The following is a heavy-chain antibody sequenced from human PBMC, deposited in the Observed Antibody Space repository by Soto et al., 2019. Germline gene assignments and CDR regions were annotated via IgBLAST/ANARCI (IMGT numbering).Heavy chain of an antibody. J-gene: IGHJ6*02. D-gene: IGHD2-21*02. CDR3: ARIEGDYYYYYGMDV. Sequence: SETLSLTCAVSGGSISSGGYSWSWIRQPPGKGLEWIGYIYHSGSTYYNPSLKSRVTISVDRSKNQFSLKLSSVTAADTAVYYCARIEGDYYYYYGMDVWGQGTTVTVSS. V-gene: IGHV4-30-2*01. CDR1: GGSISSGGYS. CDR2: IYHSGST.